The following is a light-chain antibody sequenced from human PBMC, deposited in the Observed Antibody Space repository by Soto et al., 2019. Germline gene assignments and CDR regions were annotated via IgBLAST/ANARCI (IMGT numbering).Light chain of an antibody. J-gene: IGKJ1*01. CDR3: QQYNSFTWT. V-gene: IGKV1-5*01. CDR2: DAS. Sequence: DIQMTQSPSSLSASEGDRVTITCRASQSITIYVNWYQQKPGRAPNLLIYDASSLESGVPSRFSGSGSGTEFTLTISSLQPDDFATYYRQQYNSFTWTFGQGTKVDIK. CDR1: QSITIY.